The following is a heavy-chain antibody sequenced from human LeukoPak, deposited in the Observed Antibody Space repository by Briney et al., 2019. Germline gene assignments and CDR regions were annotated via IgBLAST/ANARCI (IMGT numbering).Heavy chain of an antibody. D-gene: IGHD6-13*01. CDR3: AREPIAAVGDFDY. CDR1: GFTFSSYW. V-gene: IGHV3-7*03. CDR2: IKQGGSEK. J-gene: IGHJ4*02. Sequence: PGGALRLSCAASGFTFSSYWMSWVRQAPGKGLEWVANIKQGGSEKYYVDAVKGRFTISRDNAKNPMYLQMNSLRAEDTAVYYCAREPIAAVGDFDYWGQGNLVTVSS.